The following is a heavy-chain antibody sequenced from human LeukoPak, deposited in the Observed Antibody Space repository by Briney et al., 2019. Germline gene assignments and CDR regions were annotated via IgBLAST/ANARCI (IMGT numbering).Heavy chain of an antibody. CDR1: GYTFTSDY. CDR3: ARDPGIAVAGPPYWYFDL. CDR2: INPSGGST. V-gene: IGHV1-46*01. Sequence: ASVKVSCKASGYTFTSDYMHWVRQAPGQGLEWMGIINPSGGSTSYAQKFQGRVTMTRDTSTSTVYMELSSLRSEDTAVYYCARDPGIAVAGPPYWYFDLWGRGTLVTVSS. J-gene: IGHJ2*01. D-gene: IGHD6-19*01.